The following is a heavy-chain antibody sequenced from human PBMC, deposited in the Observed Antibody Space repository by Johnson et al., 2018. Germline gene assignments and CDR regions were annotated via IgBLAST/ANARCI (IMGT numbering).Heavy chain of an antibody. D-gene: IGHD4-23*01. CDR1: GGSISSYY. Sequence: GPGLVKPSETLSLTXTVSGGSISSYYWSWIRQPPGKGLEWIGYIYYSGSTNYNPYLKSRVTISVDTSKNQFSLKLSSVTATDTAVYYCAREGTVGGRPPLWGQGTMVTVSS. CDR2: IYYSGST. CDR3: AREGTVGGRPPL. V-gene: IGHV4-59*01. J-gene: IGHJ3*01.